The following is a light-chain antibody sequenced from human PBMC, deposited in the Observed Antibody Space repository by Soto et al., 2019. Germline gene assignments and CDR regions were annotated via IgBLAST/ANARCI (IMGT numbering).Light chain of an antibody. J-gene: IGKJ3*01. V-gene: IGKV1-33*01. CDR1: QDISNF. Sequence: DIQMTQSPSSLSASVGDRVTITCQASQDISNFLNWYQQRPGRAPKLLIYAASTLETGVPSRFSGSGSGTHFTFTITSLQPEDIATYYCQQYDDLPPLTFGPGTKVDI. CDR3: QQYDDLPPLT. CDR2: AAS.